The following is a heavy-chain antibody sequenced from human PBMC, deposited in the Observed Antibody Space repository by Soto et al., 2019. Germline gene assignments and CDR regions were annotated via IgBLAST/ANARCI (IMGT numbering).Heavy chain of an antibody. CDR2: VCSSGST. D-gene: IGHD2-2*01. Sequence: SETQCLTSCVAGGSGGGFGGTWIRQSPGKGLESIAYVCSSGSTNYNPSLESRVAISLDTSKNQFSLRLTSVTAADTAVYFCARVRTEYAGLDYWGQGTQVTVSS. V-gene: IGHV4-34*11. CDR3: ARVRTEYAGLDY. CDR1: GGSGGGFG. J-gene: IGHJ4*02.